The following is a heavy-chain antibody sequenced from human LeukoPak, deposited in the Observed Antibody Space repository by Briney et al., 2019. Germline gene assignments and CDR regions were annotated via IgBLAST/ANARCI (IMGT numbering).Heavy chain of an antibody. J-gene: IGHJ4*02. CDR2: ISSGSTI. CDR1: GFTFSSYE. V-gene: IGHV3-48*03. Sequence: GGSLRLSCAASGFTFSSYEMNWVRQAPGKGLEWVSYISSGSTIYDTDSVKGRFTISRDNAKNSLYLQMNSLRAEDTAVYYCARESIAVAGAPFDYWGQGTLVTVSS. D-gene: IGHD6-19*01. CDR3: ARESIAVAGAPFDY.